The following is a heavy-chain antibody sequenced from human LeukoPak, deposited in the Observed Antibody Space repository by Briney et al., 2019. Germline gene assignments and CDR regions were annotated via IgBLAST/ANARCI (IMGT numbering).Heavy chain of an antibody. CDR1: GYTLTELS. D-gene: IGHD6-13*01. CDR3: ATSLYSSSWLVY. Sequence: ASVEVSCKVSGYTLTELSMHWVRQAPGKGLEWMGGFDPEDGETIYAQKFQGRVTMTEDTSTDTAYMELSSLRSEDTAVYYCATSLYSSSWLVYWGQGTLVTVSS. CDR2: FDPEDGET. V-gene: IGHV1-24*01. J-gene: IGHJ4*02.